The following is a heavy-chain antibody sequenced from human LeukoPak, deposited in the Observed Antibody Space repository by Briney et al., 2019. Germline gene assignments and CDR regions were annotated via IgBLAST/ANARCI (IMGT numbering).Heavy chain of an antibody. Sequence: SETLSLTCTVSGYAITSGGFSWNWIRQSPGKGLEWIGCIYDRGPAYYNPSLKSRFTISVDRPKNQFFLNVTSLTAADTAVYYCARSRQASGLFNSWGQGTLVVVSS. CDR3: ARSRQASGLFNS. CDR1: GYAITSGGFS. J-gene: IGHJ5*01. CDR2: IYDRGPA. V-gene: IGHV4-30-2*06. D-gene: IGHD3-10*01.